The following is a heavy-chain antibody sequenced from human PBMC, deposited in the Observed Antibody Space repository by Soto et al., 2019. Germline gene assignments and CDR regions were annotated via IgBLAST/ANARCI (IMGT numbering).Heavy chain of an antibody. Sequence: GGSLRLSCAASGFNFNSYTINWFRQAPGKRLEWLSSISSSGYIFSTDSVRGRFTISRDNARNSVYLQINSLRAEDTAVYFCARDCSGGSCYPGMDVWGQGTTVTVSS. D-gene: IGHD2-15*01. J-gene: IGHJ6*02. V-gene: IGHV3-21*01. CDR2: ISSSGYI. CDR3: ARDCSGGSCYPGMDV. CDR1: GFNFNSYT.